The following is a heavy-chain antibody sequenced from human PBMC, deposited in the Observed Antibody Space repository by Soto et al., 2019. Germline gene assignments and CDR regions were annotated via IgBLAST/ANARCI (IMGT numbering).Heavy chain of an antibody. Sequence: ASVKVSCKASGYTFTSYGISWVRQAPGQRLEWMGWISAYNGNTNYAQKLQGRVTMTTDTSTSTAYMELRSLRSDDTSVYYCARGSIVVVVALSGMDVWGQGTTVTVSS. CDR3: ARGSIVVVVALSGMDV. CDR1: GYTFTSYG. V-gene: IGHV1-18*01. J-gene: IGHJ6*02. CDR2: ISAYNGNT. D-gene: IGHD2-15*01.